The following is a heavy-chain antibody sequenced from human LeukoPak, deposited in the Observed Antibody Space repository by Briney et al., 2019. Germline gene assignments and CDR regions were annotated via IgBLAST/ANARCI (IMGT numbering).Heavy chain of an antibody. CDR2: INPRGGST. CDR3: ARAGGYYDILTGYYSL. J-gene: IGHJ4*02. Sequence: ASVKVSCKASGYTFTSYYMHWVRQAPGQGLEWMGIINPRGGSTSYAQKFQGRVTMTRDMSTSTVYMELSSLRSEDTEVYYCARAGGYYDILTGYYSLWGQGTLVTVSS. D-gene: IGHD3-9*01. CDR1: GYTFTSYY. V-gene: IGHV1-46*01.